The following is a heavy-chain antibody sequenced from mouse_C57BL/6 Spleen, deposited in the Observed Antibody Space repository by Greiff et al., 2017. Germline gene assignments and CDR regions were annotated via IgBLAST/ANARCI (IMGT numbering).Heavy chain of an antibody. Sequence: PLHHSGPELVKPGASVKISCKASGFSFTDYNMNWVKQSNGKSLEWIGVINPNYGTTSYNQKFKGKATLTVDQSSSTAYMQLNSLTSEDSAVYYCAREAITTEERYFDVWGTGTTVTVSS. V-gene: IGHV1-39*01. CDR1: GFSFTDYN. CDR3: AREAITTEERYFDV. J-gene: IGHJ1*03. CDR2: INPNYGTT. D-gene: IGHD1-1*01.